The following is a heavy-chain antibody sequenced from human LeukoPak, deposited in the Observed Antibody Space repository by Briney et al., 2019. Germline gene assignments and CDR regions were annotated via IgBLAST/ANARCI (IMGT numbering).Heavy chain of an antibody. CDR2: IHPSGTT. Sequence: PSETLSLTCVVSGFSISSGYYWGWIRQPPGKGLECIGNIHPSGTTFFNSSLNSRVTMSIDTSKNQFSLKLTSVTAADTAVYYCAREVERRLVNWGQGILVTVSS. V-gene: IGHV4-38-2*02. D-gene: IGHD1-1*01. CDR1: GFSISSGYY. J-gene: IGHJ4*02. CDR3: AREVERRLVN.